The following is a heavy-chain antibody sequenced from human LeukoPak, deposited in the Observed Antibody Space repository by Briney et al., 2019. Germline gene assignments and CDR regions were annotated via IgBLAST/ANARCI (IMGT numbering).Heavy chain of an antibody. J-gene: IGHJ4*02. CDR2: IKSDGSST. V-gene: IGHV3-74*01. Sequence: GGSLRLSCTTSGFSFSGYWMHWVRQAPGKGLVWVSRIKSDGSSTTYADSVKGRFTISRDNARNTLYLQMNSLRAEDTAVYNYPKSAYFDSWGQGTLVTVSS. CDR3: PKSAYFDS. CDR1: GFSFSGYW.